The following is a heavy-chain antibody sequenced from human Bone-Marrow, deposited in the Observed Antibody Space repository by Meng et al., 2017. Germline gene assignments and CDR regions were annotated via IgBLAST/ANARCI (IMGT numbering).Heavy chain of an antibody. J-gene: IGHJ3*02. D-gene: IGHD1-1*01. V-gene: IGHV3-7*01. CDR1: GFTFSSYW. CDR2: IKQDGSEK. CDR3: AGVCGVERRRWLSNDAFDI. Sequence: LSLICAASGFTFSSYWMSWARQAPGKGLEWVANIKQDGSEKYYVDSVKGRFTIPRDNAKNSLYLKMNSLRDEDTAVYHCAGVCGVERRRWLSNDAFDIWGQGTMVTVSS.